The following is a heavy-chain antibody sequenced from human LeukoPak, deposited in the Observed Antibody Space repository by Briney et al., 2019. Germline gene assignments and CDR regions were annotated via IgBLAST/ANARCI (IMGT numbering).Heavy chain of an antibody. J-gene: IGHJ6*03. CDR3: AQSLASRTYYYYYMDV. D-gene: IGHD2-15*01. CDR1: GGSISSGGYC. CDR2: IYYSGST. Sequence: SETLSLTCTVSGGSISSGGYCWSWIRQHPGKGLEWIGYIYYSGSTYYNPSLKSRVTISVDTSKNQFSLKLSSVTAADTAVYYCAQSLASRTYYYYYMDVWGKGTTVTVSS. V-gene: IGHV4-31*03.